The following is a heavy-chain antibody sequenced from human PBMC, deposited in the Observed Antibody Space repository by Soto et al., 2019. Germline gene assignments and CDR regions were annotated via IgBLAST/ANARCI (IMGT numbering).Heavy chain of an antibody. CDR2: ISNDGSNR. Sequence: QVLLVESGGGVVQPGRSLRLSCAASGFTFKTYGMHWVRQAPGKGLEWVAFISNDGSNRKYADSVKGRYTISRDNSKNTLFLQINSLRPEDTGVYYCARHPFYDPPKYFFDYWGQGTLVTVSS. V-gene: IGHV3-30*03. CDR3: ARHPFYDPPKYFFDY. CDR1: GFTFKTYG. J-gene: IGHJ4*02. D-gene: IGHD3-22*01.